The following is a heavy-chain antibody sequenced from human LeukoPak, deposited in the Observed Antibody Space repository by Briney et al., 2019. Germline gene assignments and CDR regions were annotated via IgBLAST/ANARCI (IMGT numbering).Heavy chain of an antibody. CDR3: ARGSIYATKNFDY. CDR1: GGSISSGGYY. D-gene: IGHD3-3*01. CDR2: IYYSGST. V-gene: IGHV4-31*03. Sequence: SQTLSLTCTVSGGSISSGGYYWSWIRQHPGKGLEWIGYIYYSGSTYYNPSLKSRVTISVDTSKNQFSLKLSSVTAADTAVYYCARGSIYATKNFDYWGQGTLVTVSS. J-gene: IGHJ4*02.